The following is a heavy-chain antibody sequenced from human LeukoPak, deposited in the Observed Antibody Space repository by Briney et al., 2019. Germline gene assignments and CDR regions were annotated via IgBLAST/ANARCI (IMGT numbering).Heavy chain of an antibody. D-gene: IGHD3-10*01. Sequence: SQTLSLICTVSGGSISSGDYYWSWIRQHPGKGLEWIGYIYYSGTTYYNPSLKSRVTISLDTSKNQFSLKLSSVTAADTAVYYCARDQEDSGTDYWGQGTLVTVSS. V-gene: IGHV4-31*03. CDR1: GGSISSGDYY. J-gene: IGHJ4*02. CDR3: ARDQEDSGTDY. CDR2: IYYSGTT.